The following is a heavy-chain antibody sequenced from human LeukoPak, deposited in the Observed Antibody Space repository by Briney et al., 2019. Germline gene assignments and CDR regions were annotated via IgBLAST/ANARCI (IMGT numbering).Heavy chain of an antibody. D-gene: IGHD1-1*01. CDR2: ITDDEDT. V-gene: IGHV3-23*01. CDR1: GLPFRSYA. CDR3: ARVDYWSPENYFDS. Sequence: GGSLRLSCVASGLPFRSYAMTWVRQTPAKGLESVSVITDDEDTYYADSVKGRFTISRDNSQNTVFLQMNSLRVEDTAVYYCARVDYWSPENYFDSWGQGTLVTVSS. J-gene: IGHJ4*02.